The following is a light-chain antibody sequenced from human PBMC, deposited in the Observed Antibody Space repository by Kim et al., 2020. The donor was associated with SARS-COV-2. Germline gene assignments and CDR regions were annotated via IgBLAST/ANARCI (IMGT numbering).Light chain of an antibody. CDR1: PSIRINY. CDR2: GTS. Sequence: PGERATLSCRASPSIRINYLAWYQQKRGRAPRLLIYGTSSRATDIPDRFSGSGSGTDFTLTISRLEPEDFAVYYCQQYGSSPGITLGQGTRLEIK. V-gene: IGKV3-20*01. J-gene: IGKJ5*01. CDR3: QQYGSSPGIT.